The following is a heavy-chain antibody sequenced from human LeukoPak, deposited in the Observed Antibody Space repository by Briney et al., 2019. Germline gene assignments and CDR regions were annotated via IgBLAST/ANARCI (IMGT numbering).Heavy chain of an antibody. D-gene: IGHD3-22*01. J-gene: IGHJ3*01. CDR3: ARSQSLYYYDSSGPDAFDF. CDR2: IKQDGSEK. CDR1: GFTFSNYW. V-gene: IGHV3-7*01. Sequence: GGSLRLPCAASGFTFSNYWMTWVGQAPGKGLEWVANIKQDGSEKSYVDSVKGRFTTSRDNAKNSLYLQMNSLRAEDTAVYYCARSQSLYYYDSSGPDAFDFWGQGTMVTVSS.